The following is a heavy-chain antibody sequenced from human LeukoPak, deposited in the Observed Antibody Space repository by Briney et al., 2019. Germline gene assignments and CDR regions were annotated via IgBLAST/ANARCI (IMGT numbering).Heavy chain of an antibody. V-gene: IGHV1-18*01. J-gene: IGHJ4*02. CDR1: GYSFTNYG. CDR3: ARDIRISSSTFYYFFDY. Sequence: GASVKVSCKTSGYSFTNYGITWVRQAPGQGLEWLGWISGNNGNTKYAQNFQGRVTMTTDTSTSTAYMELGSLTSDDTAVYYCARDIRISSSTFYYFFDYWGQGTLVTVSS. D-gene: IGHD6-6*01. CDR2: ISGNNGNT.